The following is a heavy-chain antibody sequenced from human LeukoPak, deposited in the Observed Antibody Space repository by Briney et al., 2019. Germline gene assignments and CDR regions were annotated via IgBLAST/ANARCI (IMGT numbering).Heavy chain of an antibody. CDR2: INSNSGDT. CDR3: ARDKWFGNQRAFDY. J-gene: IGHJ4*02. Sequence: ASVKVSCKASGYTFTGYYMHWVRQVPGQGLEWMGWINSNSGDTNYAQKFQGRVTMTRDTSISTAYMELSRLRSDDTAVYYCARDKWFGNQRAFDYWGQGTLVTVSS. V-gene: IGHV1-2*02. D-gene: IGHD3-10*01. CDR1: GYTFTGYY.